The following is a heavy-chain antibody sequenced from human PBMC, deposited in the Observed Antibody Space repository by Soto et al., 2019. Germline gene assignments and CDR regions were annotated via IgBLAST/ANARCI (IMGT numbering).Heavy chain of an antibody. Sequence: GASVKVSCKASGYTFTSYSMHLVRQAPGQRLEWMGWINAGNGNTKYSQKFQGRVTITRDTSASTAYMELSSLRSEDTAVYYCARDPLTYYDFWSGQTGGKRDYYYGMDVWGQGTTVTVSS. CDR2: INAGNGNT. D-gene: IGHD3-3*01. V-gene: IGHV1-3*01. CDR3: ARDPLTYYDFWSGQTGGKRDYYYGMDV. J-gene: IGHJ6*02. CDR1: GYTFTSYS.